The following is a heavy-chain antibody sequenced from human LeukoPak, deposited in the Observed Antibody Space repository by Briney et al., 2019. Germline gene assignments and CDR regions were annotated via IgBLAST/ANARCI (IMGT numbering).Heavy chain of an antibody. J-gene: IGHJ5*02. D-gene: IGHD2-15*01. CDR2: IYPGDSDT. Sequence: GESLKISCKGSGYSFTSYWIGWVRQMPGKGLEWMGIIYPGDSDTRYSPSFQGQVTISADKSISTAYLQWSSLKASDTAMYYCARRYCSGGSCYNKYWFDPWGQGTLVTVSS. V-gene: IGHV5-51*01. CDR1: GYSFTSYW. CDR3: ARRYCSGGSCYNKYWFDP.